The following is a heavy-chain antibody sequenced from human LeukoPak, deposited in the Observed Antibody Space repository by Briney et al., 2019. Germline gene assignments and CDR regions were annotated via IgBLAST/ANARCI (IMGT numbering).Heavy chain of an antibody. CDR1: GYTFTSYG. V-gene: IGHV1-18*01. Sequence: ASVKVSCKASGYTFTSYGISWVRQAPGQGLEWMGWISAYNGNTNYAQKLQGRVTMTTDTSTSTAYMELRSLRSDDTAVYYCARDTLQGADGFIVGATGYWGQGTLVTVSS. CDR3: ARDTLQGADGFIVGATGY. CDR2: ISAYNGNT. D-gene: IGHD1-26*01. J-gene: IGHJ4*02.